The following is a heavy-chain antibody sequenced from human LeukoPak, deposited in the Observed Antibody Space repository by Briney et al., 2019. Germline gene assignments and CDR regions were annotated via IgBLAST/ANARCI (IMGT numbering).Heavy chain of an antibody. CDR2: INHSGST. J-gene: IGHJ4*02. CDR1: GGSFSGYY. D-gene: IGHD6-6*01. Sequence: SETLSLTCAVYGGSFSGYYWSWISQPPGKGLEWIGEINHSGSTNYNPSLKSRVTISVDTSKNQFSLKLSSVTAADTAVYYCARHTPQYSSSSWYFDYWGQGTLVTVSS. CDR3: ARHTPQYSSSSWYFDY. V-gene: IGHV4-34*01.